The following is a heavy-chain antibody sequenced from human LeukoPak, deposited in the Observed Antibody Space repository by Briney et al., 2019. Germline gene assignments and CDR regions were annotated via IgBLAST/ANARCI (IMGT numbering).Heavy chain of an antibody. CDR2: INPVFSTA. V-gene: IGHV1-69*13. D-gene: IGHD3-9*01. Sequence: ASVTVSCTASGDTFSSYVISWVRQAPGQGLEWMGGINPVFSTAHYAQKFQDRVTITADESTSTAYMELSSLRSEDTAVYYCAKTFLTAYDTYFYYYGLDVWGQGTPVTVSS. J-gene: IGHJ6*02. CDR3: AKTFLTAYDTYFYYYGLDV. CDR1: GDTFSSYV.